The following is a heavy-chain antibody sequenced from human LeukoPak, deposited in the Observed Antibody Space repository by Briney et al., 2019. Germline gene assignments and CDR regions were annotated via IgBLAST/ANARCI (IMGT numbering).Heavy chain of an antibody. D-gene: IGHD6-6*01. Sequence: SETLSLTCTVSGGSISSSSYYWGWIRQPPGKGLEWIGSIYYSGSTYYNPSLKSRVTISVDTSKNQFSLKLSSVTAADTAVYYCARSKEYSSSFSLSYWGQGTLVTVSS. V-gene: IGHV4-39*01. CDR3: ARSKEYSSSFSLSY. CDR1: GGSISSSSYY. CDR2: IYYSGST. J-gene: IGHJ4*02.